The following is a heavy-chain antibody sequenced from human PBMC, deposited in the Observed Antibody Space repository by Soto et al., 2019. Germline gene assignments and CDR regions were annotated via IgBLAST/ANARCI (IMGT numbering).Heavy chain of an antibody. D-gene: IGHD4-17*01. CDR1: GFTFSSYS. CDR3: ARASNTATTMCHY. Sequence: GGSLRLSCAASGFTFSSYSMNWVRQAPVNGLEFVSSISSIISYIYYADSVKGRFTISRYNAKNSLYLQMNSLRADDTAVYYCARASNTATTMCHYWGQGTLVTVSS. V-gene: IGHV3-21*01. CDR2: ISSIISYI. J-gene: IGHJ4*02.